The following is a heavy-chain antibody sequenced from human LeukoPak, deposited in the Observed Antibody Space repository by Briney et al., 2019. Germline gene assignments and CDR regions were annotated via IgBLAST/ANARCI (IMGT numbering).Heavy chain of an antibody. CDR3: ARSRSGTYYNADV. CDR2: IYSGGST. D-gene: IGHD3-10*01. V-gene: IGHV3-66*01. J-gene: IGHJ6*04. CDR1: GFTVSTND. Sequence: GGSLRLSCAASGFTVSTNDMSWVRQAPGKGLEWVSVIYSGGSTYYADSVKGRFTISRDNSLYLQMNGLRAEDTAVYYCARSRSGTYYNADVWGKGTTVTISS.